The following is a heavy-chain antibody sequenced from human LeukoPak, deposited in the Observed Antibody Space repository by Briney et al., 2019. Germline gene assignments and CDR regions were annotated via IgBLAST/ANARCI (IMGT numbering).Heavy chain of an antibody. V-gene: IGHV3-33*01. D-gene: IGHD3-10*01. CDR1: GFTFSRYG. CDR3: ARGRRPGYYGSESYPCHYYGMDV. Sequence: GGSLRLSCAASGFTFSRYGMHWVRQARGKAVEGVADIWYDGCNKYYADSVKCRFTIYRDNSKNTLDLQMNSLRADDTAVYYYARGRRPGYYGSESYPCHYYGMDVWGQGTTVTVS. J-gene: IGHJ6*02. CDR2: IWYDGCNK.